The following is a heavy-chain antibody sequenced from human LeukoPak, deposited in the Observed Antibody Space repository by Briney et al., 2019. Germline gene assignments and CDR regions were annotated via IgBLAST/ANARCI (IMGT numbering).Heavy chain of an antibody. J-gene: IGHJ4*02. CDR1: GFTFSDYC. CDR3: ARSGDGSGSYYNPTMPIFFDY. Sequence: PGGSLRLSCAASGFTFSDYCMSWIRQAPGKGLEWVSYISTSGNSIYYADSVKGRFTISRDNAKNSLNLQMNSLRAEDTAVYYCARSGDGSGSYYNPTMPIFFDYWGQGTLVTVSS. D-gene: IGHD3-10*01. V-gene: IGHV3-11*01. CDR2: ISTSGNSI.